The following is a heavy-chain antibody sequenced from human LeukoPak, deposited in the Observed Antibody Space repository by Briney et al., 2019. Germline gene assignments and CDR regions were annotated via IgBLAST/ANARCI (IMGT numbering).Heavy chain of an antibody. CDR3: ARAQLEFCSTTSCYVFDS. D-gene: IGHD2-2*01. CDR2: ISGSGGST. V-gene: IGHV3-23*01. J-gene: IGHJ4*02. CDR1: GFIFSSYA. Sequence: GGSLRLSCAASGFIFSSYAMSWVRQAPGKGLEWVSTISGSGGSTYYADSVKGRFTISTDISRNTLYLEMNSLRADDTAVYYCARAQLEFCSTTSCYVFDSWGQGTLVTVSS.